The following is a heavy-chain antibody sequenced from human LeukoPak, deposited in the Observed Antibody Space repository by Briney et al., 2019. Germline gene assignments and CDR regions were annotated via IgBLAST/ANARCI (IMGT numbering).Heavy chain of an antibody. CDR1: GFTFDDYA. J-gene: IGHJ3*02. Sequence: GRSLRLSCAASGFTFDDYAMHWVRQAPGKGLEWVSGISWNSGSIDYADSVKGRFTISRDNARNSLYLQMNRLRAEDTALYYCAKENYGDSYDAFDIWGQGTMVTVSS. CDR2: ISWNSGSI. V-gene: IGHV3-9*01. D-gene: IGHD4-17*01. CDR3: AKENYGDSYDAFDI.